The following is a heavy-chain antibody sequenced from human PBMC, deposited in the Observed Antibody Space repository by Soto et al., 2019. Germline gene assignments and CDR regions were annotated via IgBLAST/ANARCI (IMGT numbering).Heavy chain of an antibody. D-gene: IGHD3-16*01. CDR3: AKEVTYDAFNFYGMGV. CDR2: IGGSGRST. Sequence: EVQLLESGGGLVQPGGSLRLSCAASGFSFSSYAMSWVRQAPGQGLESVSTIGGSGRSTYYGVSVKGRFTISRDNSKNTLYLQMNSLRVEDTAVYYCAKEVTYDAFNFYGMGVWGPGTTVTVS. V-gene: IGHV3-23*01. CDR1: GFSFSSYA. J-gene: IGHJ6*02.